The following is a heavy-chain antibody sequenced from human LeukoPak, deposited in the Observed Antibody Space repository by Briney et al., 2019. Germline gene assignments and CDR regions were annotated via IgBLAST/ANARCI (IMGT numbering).Heavy chain of an antibody. CDR2: INHSGST. CDR1: GGSISSSSYY. CDR3: ARGVFTDDFWSGYYIDY. Sequence: KPSETLSLTCTVSGGSISSSSYYWSWVRQPPGKGLEWIGEINHSGSTNYNPSLKSRVTISVDTSKNQFSLKLSSVTAADTAVYYCARGVFTDDFWSGYYIDYWGQGTLVTVSS. D-gene: IGHD3-3*01. V-gene: IGHV4-39*07. J-gene: IGHJ4*02.